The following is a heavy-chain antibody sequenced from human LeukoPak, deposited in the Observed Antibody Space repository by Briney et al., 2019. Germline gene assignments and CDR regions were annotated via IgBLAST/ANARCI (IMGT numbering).Heavy chain of an antibody. D-gene: IGHD1-14*01. CDR2: INAGNGNT. V-gene: IGHV1-3*01. CDR3: ARDGRRKEYYFDY. CDR1: GYTFTSYA. J-gene: IGHJ4*02. Sequence: GASVKVSCKASGYTFTSYAMHWARQAPGQRLEWMGWINAGNGNTKYSQKFQGRVTITRDTSASTAYMELSSLRSEDTAVYYCARDGRRKEYYFDYWGQGTLVTVSS.